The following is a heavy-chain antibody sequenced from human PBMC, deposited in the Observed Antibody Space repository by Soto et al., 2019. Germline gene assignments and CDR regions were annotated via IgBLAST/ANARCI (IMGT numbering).Heavy chain of an antibody. J-gene: IGHJ6*02. CDR2: ISGSGGHI. Sequence: GSLRLSCVASGFSFSSHSVTWVRQAPGKGPEWVSTISGSGGHIYYVDSVKGRFTISRDNSKNTLYLQMNSLRAEDTAVYYCARREGVLRFLEWLPIYYYGMDVWGQGTTVTVSS. CDR1: GFSFSSHS. CDR3: ARREGVLRFLEWLPIYYYGMDV. V-gene: IGHV3-23*01. D-gene: IGHD3-3*01.